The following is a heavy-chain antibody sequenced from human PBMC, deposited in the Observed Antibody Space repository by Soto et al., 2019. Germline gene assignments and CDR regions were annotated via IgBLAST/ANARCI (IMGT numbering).Heavy chain of an antibody. CDR3: AGDANVVDS. J-gene: IGHJ4*02. D-gene: IGHD2-8*01. CDR1: GFTFSDYS. Sequence: EVQLVESGGGLVKPGGSLRLSCAASGFTFSDYSMTWVRQAPGKGLEWVSSISSTSIYIFYADSVKGRFTISRDNAKNSLYRQMNSLGAEDTAVDYCAGDANVVDSWGQGTLVIVSS. CDR2: ISSTSIYI. V-gene: IGHV3-21*01.